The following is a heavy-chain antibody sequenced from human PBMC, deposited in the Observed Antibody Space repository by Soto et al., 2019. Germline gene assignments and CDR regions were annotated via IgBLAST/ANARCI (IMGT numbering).Heavy chain of an antibody. J-gene: IGHJ6*02. CDR1: GGSISSGDYY. V-gene: IGHV4-30-4*01. D-gene: IGHD5-18*01. CDR2: IYYSGST. Sequence: PSETLSLTCTVSGGSISSGDYYWSWIRQPPGKGLEWIGSIYYSGSTYYNPSLKSRVTISVDTSKNQFSLKLSSVTAADTAVYYCASDAKTAMVTGGYYYYGMDVWGQGTTVTVSS. CDR3: ASDAKTAMVTGGYYYYGMDV.